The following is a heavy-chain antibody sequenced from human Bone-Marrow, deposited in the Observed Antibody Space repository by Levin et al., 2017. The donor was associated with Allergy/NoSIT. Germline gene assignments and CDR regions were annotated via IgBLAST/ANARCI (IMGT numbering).Heavy chain of an antibody. CDR1: GFSFSNCA. Sequence: SCAASGFSFSNCAMHWVRQAAGQGLEWVAVIAYDGANKYYADSVKGRFTISKDNSKNTLFLQMDSLRPEDTAVYYCARDLWTLVTYGTRGVFDYWGQGILVTVSS. CDR2: IAYDGANK. J-gene: IGHJ4*02. V-gene: IGHV3-30-3*01. D-gene: IGHD3-10*01. CDR3: ARDLWTLVTYGTRGVFDY.